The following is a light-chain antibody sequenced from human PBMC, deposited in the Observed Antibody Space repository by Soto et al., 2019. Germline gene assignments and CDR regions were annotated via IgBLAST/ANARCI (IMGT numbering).Light chain of an antibody. J-gene: IGLJ2*01. Sequence: QYALTQPPSASGSPGQSVTISCTGSNSDIGGYNYVSWYQQHAGKAPKLIIYEVIKRPSGVPDRFSGSKSGNTASLTVTGLQAEDEADYFCSSYEGSDKLVFGGGTKLTVL. CDR1: NSDIGGYNY. CDR2: EVI. V-gene: IGLV2-8*01. CDR3: SSYEGSDKLV.